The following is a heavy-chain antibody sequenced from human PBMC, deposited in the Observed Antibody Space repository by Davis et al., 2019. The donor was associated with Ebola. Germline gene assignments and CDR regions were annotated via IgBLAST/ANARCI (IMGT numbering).Heavy chain of an antibody. CDR3: ARGGIEYYYYYGMDV. Sequence: PGGSLRLSCAASGFTFSSYSMNWVRQAPGKGLEWVSSISSSSSYIYYADSVKGRFTISRDNAKNSLYLQMNSLRAEDTAVYYCARGGIEYYYYYGMDVWGQGTTVTVSS. CDR2: ISSSSSYI. V-gene: IGHV3-21*01. D-gene: IGHD6-13*01. CDR1: GFTFSSYS. J-gene: IGHJ6*02.